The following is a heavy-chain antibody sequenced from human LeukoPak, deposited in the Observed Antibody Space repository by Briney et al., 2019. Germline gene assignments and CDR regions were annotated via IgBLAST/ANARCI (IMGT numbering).Heavy chain of an antibody. CDR3: ARGTTWELRAFDI. J-gene: IGHJ3*02. CDR1: GGTFSSYA. D-gene: IGHD1-26*01. Sequence: SVKVPCKASGGTFSSYAISWVQQAPGQGLEWMGGIIPIFGTANYAQKFQGRVTITADESTSTAYMELSSLRSEDTAVYYCARGTTWELRAFDIWGQGTMVTVSS. CDR2: IIPIFGTA. V-gene: IGHV1-69*13.